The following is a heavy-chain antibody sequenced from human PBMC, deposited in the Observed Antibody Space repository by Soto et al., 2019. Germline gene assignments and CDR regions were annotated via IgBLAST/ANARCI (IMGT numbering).Heavy chain of an antibody. J-gene: IGHJ4*02. CDR2: ISSSSSTI. CDR3: TIFGVVTPFDY. V-gene: IGHV3-48*01. CDR1: GFTFSNYS. Sequence: EVQLVESGGGLVQPGGSLRLSCAASGFTFSNYSMNWVRQAPGKGLEWVSYISSSSSTIYYADSVKGRFTISRDNAKNSLYLQMNSLRAEDTAVYYCTIFGVVTPFDYWGQGTLVTVSS. D-gene: IGHD3-3*01.